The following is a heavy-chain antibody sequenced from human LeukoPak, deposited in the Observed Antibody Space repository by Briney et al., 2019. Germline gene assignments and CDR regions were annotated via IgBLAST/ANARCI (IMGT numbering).Heavy chain of an antibody. V-gene: IGHV4-30-2*01. CDR1: GGSISSGGYY. D-gene: IGHD3-22*01. CDR2: INHSGST. Sequence: SQTLSLTCAVSGGSISSGGYYWSWIRQPPGKGLEWIGEINHSGSTNYNPSLKSRVTISVDTSKNQFSLKLSSVTAADTAVYYCARGRDYYDSSGYYYRWFDPWGQGTLVTVSS. J-gene: IGHJ5*02. CDR3: ARGRDYYDSSGYYYRWFDP.